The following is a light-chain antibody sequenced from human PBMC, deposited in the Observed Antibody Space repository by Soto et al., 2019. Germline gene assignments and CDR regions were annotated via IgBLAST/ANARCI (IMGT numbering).Light chain of an antibody. CDR3: QQYGSSLYT. V-gene: IGKV3-20*01. Sequence: EIVLTQSPGTLSLSPGERATLSCRASQSVSSSYLAWYQQKPGQAPRLLIYGASSRATGIPDRFSGSGSGTAFTLNISRLEPEEFAVYYCQQYGSSLYTFGQGTKLEIK. CDR2: GAS. J-gene: IGKJ2*01. CDR1: QSVSSSY.